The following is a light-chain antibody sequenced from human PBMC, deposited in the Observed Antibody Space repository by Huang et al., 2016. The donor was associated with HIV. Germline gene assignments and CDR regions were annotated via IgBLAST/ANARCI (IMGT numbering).Light chain of an antibody. CDR3: QQYYSTPYT. J-gene: IGKJ2*01. V-gene: IGKV4-1*01. CDR2: WAA. CDR1: QSVSHSSNNKNY. Sequence: DIAMTQSPDSLAVSLGERTTINCKSSQSVSHSSNNKNYLTWYQQKPGQPPKLLIYWAATRESGVPDRFSGSGSETDFTLTISSLQAEDVAVYYCQQYYSTPYTFGQGTKLEIK.